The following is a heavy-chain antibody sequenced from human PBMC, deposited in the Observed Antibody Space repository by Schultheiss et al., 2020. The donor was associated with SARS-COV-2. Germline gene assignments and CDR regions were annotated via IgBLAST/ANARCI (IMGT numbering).Heavy chain of an antibody. J-gene: IGHJ3*02. Sequence: SVKVSCKASGFTFSTSAVQWVRQARGQRLEWIGWIVVGTGHTNYAQKFQERITITRDMSTTTAYMELSSLRSDDTAVYYCARDPGDEWHRGVYAFDIWGQGTMVTVSS. CDR1: GFTFSTSA. D-gene: IGHD3-3*01. V-gene: IGHV1-58*01. CDR2: IVVGTGHT. CDR3: ARDPGDEWHRGVYAFDI.